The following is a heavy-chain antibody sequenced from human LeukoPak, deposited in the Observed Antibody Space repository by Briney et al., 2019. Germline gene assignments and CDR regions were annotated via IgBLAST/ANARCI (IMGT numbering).Heavy chain of an antibody. CDR3: ARDRAGTDA. D-gene: IGHD1-1*01. CDR1: GGSISSGSYY. Sequence: SETLSLTCTVSGGSISSGSYYWSWIRQPAGKGLEWIGRIYTSGSTNYNPSLKSRVTISVDTSKNQFSLKLSSVTAADTAVYYCARDRAGTDAWGQGTLVTVSS. CDR2: IYTSGST. V-gene: IGHV4-61*02. J-gene: IGHJ5*02.